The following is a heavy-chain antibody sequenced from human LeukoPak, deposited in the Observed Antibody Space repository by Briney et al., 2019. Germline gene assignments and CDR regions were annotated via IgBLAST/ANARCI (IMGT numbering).Heavy chain of an antibody. CDR1: GFTFSSYD. V-gene: IGHV3-48*03. D-gene: IGHD3-3*01. CDR2: ISSSGSTI. CDR3: ACESGYDHYGMDV. J-gene: IGHJ6*04. Sequence: PGGSLRLSCAASGFTFSSYDMNWVRQAPGKGLEWVSYISSSGSTIYYADSVKGRFTISRDNAKNSLYLQMNSLRAEDTAVYYCACESGYDHYGMDVWGKGTTVTVSS.